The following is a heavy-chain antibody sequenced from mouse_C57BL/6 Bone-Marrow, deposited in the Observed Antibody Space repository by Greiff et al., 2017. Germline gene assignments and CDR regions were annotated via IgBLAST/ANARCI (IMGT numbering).Heavy chain of an antibody. CDR2: ISSGGDYI. Sequence: EVQVVESGAGLVKPGGSLKLSCAASGFTFSSYAMSWVRQTPEKRLEWVAYISSGGDYIYYADTVKGRFTISRDNARNTLYLQMSSLKSEDTAMYYCMGYYLPWFAYWGQGTLVTVSA. V-gene: IGHV5-9-1*02. D-gene: IGHD3-1*01. J-gene: IGHJ3*01. CDR1: GFTFSSYA. CDR3: MGYYLPWFAY.